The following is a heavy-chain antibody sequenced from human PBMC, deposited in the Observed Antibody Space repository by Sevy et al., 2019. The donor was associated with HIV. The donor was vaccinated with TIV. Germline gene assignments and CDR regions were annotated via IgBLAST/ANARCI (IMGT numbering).Heavy chain of an antibody. CDR2: ISAYNGNT. Sequence: ASVKVSCKASGYTFTSYGISWVRQAPGQGLEWMGWISAYNGNTNYAQKLQGRVTMTTDTSTSTAYMELRGLRSDDTAVYYCARDGPPSITGTMGYYMDVWGKGTTVTVSS. V-gene: IGHV1-18*01. D-gene: IGHD1-7*01. CDR3: ARDGPPSITGTMGYYMDV. J-gene: IGHJ6*03. CDR1: GYTFTSYG.